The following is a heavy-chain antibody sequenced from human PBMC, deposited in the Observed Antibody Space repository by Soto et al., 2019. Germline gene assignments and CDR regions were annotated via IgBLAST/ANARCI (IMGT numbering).Heavy chain of an antibody. CDR1: GDSIIRSF. J-gene: IGHJ3*02. CDR3: ARGAGYVSGPDSFDI. CDR2: ISDSGVT. D-gene: IGHD1-1*01. V-gene: IGHV4-59*01. Sequence: QVQLQESGPRLVKSSETLSLVCSVSGDSIIRSFWGWIRLSPGKGLQYIGYISDSGVTDYDPSLKRRVTISDDTSKNHFSLKLTSVAAADTAVYYCARGAGYVSGPDSFDIWGQGTMVTVSS.